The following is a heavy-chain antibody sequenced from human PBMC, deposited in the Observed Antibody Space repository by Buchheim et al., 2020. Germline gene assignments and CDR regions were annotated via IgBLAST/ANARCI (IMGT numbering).Heavy chain of an antibody. J-gene: IGHJ5*02. D-gene: IGHD5-12*01. CDR2: IIPIFGTA. Sequence: QVQLVQSGAQVKKPGSSVKVSCKASGGTFSSYAISWVRQAPGQGLEWMGGIIPIFGTANYAQKFQGRVTITADESTSTADMELSSLRSEDTAVYYCARGGPDIVATMGSGGLYWFDPWGQGTL. V-gene: IGHV1-69*01. CDR1: GGTFSSYA. CDR3: ARGGPDIVATMGSGGLYWFDP.